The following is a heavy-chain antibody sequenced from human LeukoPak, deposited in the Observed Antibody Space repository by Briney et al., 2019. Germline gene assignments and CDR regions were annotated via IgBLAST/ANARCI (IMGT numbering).Heavy chain of an antibody. J-gene: IGHJ4*02. CDR2: IYYSGST. CDR3: ARGDYDYYFDY. CDR1: GGSISSYY. D-gene: IGHD4-17*01. V-gene: IGHV4-59*01. Sequence: SETLSLTCTVSGGSISSYYWSWIRQPPGKGLEWIGYIYYSGSTNYNPSLKSRVTISVDTSKNQFSLKLSSVTAADTAVYYCARGDYDYYFDYWGQGTLVTVSS.